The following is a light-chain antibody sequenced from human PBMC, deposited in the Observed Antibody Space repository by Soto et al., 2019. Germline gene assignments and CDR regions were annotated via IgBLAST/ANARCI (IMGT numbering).Light chain of an antibody. CDR2: EVS. Sequence: QSALTQPPSASGSPGQSVTISCTGTSSDVGGYNYVSWYQQHPGKAPKLLIHEVSKRPSGVPDRFSGSKSGNTASLTVSGLQADDEADYYCSSNAGSNNVVFGTGTKVTVL. J-gene: IGLJ1*01. V-gene: IGLV2-8*01. CDR3: SSNAGSNNVV. CDR1: SSDVGGYNY.